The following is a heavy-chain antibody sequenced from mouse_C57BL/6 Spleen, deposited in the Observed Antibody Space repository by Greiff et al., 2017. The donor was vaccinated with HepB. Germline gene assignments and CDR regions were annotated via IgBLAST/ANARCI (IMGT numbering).Heavy chain of an antibody. D-gene: IGHD4-1*01. CDR1: GYTFTDYY. V-gene: IGHV1-26*01. Sequence: LKESGPELVKPGASVKISCKASGYTFTDYYMNWVKQSHGKSLEWIGDINPNNGGTSYNQKFKGKATLTVDKSSSTAYMELRSLTSEDSAVYYCARKLDAMDYWGQGTSVTVSS. J-gene: IGHJ4*01. CDR3: ARKLDAMDY. CDR2: INPNNGGT.